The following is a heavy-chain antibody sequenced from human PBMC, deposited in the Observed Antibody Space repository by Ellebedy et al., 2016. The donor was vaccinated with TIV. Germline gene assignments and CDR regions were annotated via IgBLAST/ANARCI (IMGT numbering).Heavy chain of an antibody. CDR2: ITTYTGDT. D-gene: IGHD2-8*01. CDR3: ARGMALYYFDH. Sequence: AASVKVSCKASGYPFTTYGIVWLRQAPGQGPEWMGRITTYTGDTKYAQKFRGRVTMTTDTATSTAYMELKRLKSDDTAVYFCARGMALYYFDHWGQGTLVTVSS. CDR1: GYPFTTYG. V-gene: IGHV1-18*01. J-gene: IGHJ4*02.